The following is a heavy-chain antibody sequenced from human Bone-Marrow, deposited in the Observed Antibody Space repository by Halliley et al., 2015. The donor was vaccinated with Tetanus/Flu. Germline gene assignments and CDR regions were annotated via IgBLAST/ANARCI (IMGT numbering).Heavy chain of an antibody. CDR3: ARLHGASRDAFNI. V-gene: IGHV3-21*05. D-gene: IGHD2-2*01. Sequence: WVSYFGTSSDDIYYADPVRGRFTISRDNAKNSLFLQMNNLRAEDTAIYYCARLHGASRDAFNIWGQGTMVTVSS. CDR2: FGTSSDDI. J-gene: IGHJ3*02.